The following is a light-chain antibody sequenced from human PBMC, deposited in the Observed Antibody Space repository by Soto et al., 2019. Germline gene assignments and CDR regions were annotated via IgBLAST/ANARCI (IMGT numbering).Light chain of an antibody. CDR1: QSVSSSY. CDR2: GAS. CDR3: QQYGSSPRT. J-gene: IGKJ1*01. Sequence: DTVLTQSPGTLSLSPGERATVSCRSSQSVSSSYLARYQQKPGQAPRLLIYGASSRDTGIPDRFSGSGSGTEFTLTISRLESEDFAVYYCQQYGSSPRTFGQGTKVDIK. V-gene: IGKV3-20*01.